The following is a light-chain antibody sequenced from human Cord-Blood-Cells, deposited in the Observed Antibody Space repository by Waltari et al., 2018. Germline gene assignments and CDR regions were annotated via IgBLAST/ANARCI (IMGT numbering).Light chain of an antibody. Sequence: QSALTQPASVSGSPGQSITISCTGTSSDVGSYNLVSWYQQHPGKAPKLMIYEVSKRRSGVSNRFAGSKSGNTASRTISGLQAEDEADYYCCSYAGSSTLVFGGGTKLTVL. CDR1: SSDVGSYNL. CDR3: CSYAGSSTLV. V-gene: IGLV2-23*02. CDR2: EVS. J-gene: IGLJ2*01.